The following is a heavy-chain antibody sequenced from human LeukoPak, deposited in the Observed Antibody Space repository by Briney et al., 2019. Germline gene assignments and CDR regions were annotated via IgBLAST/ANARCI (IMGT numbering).Heavy chain of an antibody. CDR2: ISDSGVST. J-gene: IGHJ4*02. CDR1: GFTFSSYW. D-gene: IGHD2-21*02. CDR3: AKDLGYGGDPPVYFDY. V-gene: IGHV3-23*01. Sequence: GGSLRLSCAASGFTFSSYWMSWVRQAPGKGLEWVSAISDSGVSTYYADSVKGRFTVSRDNSKNTLYLQMNGLRAEDTAVYYCAKDLGYGGDPPVYFDYWGQGTLVAVSS.